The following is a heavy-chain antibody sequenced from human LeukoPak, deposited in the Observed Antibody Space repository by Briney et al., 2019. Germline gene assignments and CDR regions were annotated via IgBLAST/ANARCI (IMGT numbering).Heavy chain of an antibody. CDR3: ARRDIVATIST. V-gene: IGHV4-39*01. Sequence: SETLSLTCTVSGSSISSSSHYWAWIRQPPGKGLEWIGSIYYSGTTFYNPSLKSRVTISVDTSKSQFSLNLSSVTAADTAVYYCARRDIVATISTWGQGTLVTVSS. CDR2: IYYSGTT. D-gene: IGHD5-12*01. J-gene: IGHJ4*02. CDR1: GSSISSSSHY.